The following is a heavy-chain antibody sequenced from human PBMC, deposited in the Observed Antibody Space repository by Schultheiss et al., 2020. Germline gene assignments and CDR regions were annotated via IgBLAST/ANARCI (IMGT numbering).Heavy chain of an antibody. CDR1: GFTVSSNY. CDR3: ASYAMGSYFDY. J-gene: IGHJ4*02. D-gene: IGHD3-10*01. V-gene: IGHV3-66*01. CDR2: IYSGGST. Sequence: GGSLRLSCAASGFTVSSNYMSWVRQAPGKGLEWVSVIYSGGSTYYADSVKGRFTISRDNSKNTLYLQMNSLRAEDTAVYYCASYAMGSYFDYWGQGTLVTVYS.